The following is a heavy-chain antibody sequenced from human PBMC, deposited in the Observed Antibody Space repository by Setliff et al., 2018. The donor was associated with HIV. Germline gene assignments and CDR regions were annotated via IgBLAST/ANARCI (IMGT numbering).Heavy chain of an antibody. CDR1: GGSISSGSYS. V-gene: IGHV4-39*07. Sequence: SETLSLTCTVSGGSISSGSYSWSWIRQPPGKRLEWLGSIYDSGSTYYNPTLKSRITISVDTSKNQFSLKLSSVTAADSAVYYCSADRGHDSSGYYPATPNGDYWGQGTLVTVS. D-gene: IGHD3-22*01. CDR3: SADRGHDSSGYYPATPNGDY. CDR2: IYDSGST. J-gene: IGHJ4*02.